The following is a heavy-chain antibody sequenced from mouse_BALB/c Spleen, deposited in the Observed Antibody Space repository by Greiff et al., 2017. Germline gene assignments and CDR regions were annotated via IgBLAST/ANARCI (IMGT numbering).Heavy chain of an antibody. J-gene: IGHJ4*01. Sequence: EVKLMESGPGLVKPSQSLSLTCTVTGYSITSDYAWNWIRQFPGNKLEWMGYISYSGSTSYNPSLKSRISITRDTSKNQFFLQLNSVTTEDTATYYCARGTGLMDYWGQGTSVTVSS. CDR3: ARGTGLMDY. CDR1: GYSITSDYA. CDR2: ISYSGST. D-gene: IGHD3-3*01. V-gene: IGHV3-2*02.